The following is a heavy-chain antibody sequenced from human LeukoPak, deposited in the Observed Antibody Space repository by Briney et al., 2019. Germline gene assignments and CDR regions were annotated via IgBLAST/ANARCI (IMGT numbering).Heavy chain of an antibody. J-gene: IGHJ5*02. Sequence: SETLSLTCTVSGGSISSYYWSWIRQPAGKGLEWIGRIYTSGSTNYNPSLKSRVTMSVDTSKNQFSLKLSSVTAADTAVYYCARSDVSMVRGLIIKENWFDPWGQGTLVTVSS. CDR1: GGSISSYY. V-gene: IGHV4-4*07. CDR3: ARSDVSMVRGLIIKENWFDP. CDR2: IYTSGST. D-gene: IGHD3-10*01.